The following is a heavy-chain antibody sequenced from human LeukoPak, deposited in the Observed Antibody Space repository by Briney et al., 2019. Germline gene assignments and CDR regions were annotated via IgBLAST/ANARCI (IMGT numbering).Heavy chain of an antibody. D-gene: IGHD2-21*02. CDR1: GGSISSSSYY. J-gene: IGHJ4*02. CDR2: IYYSGST. V-gene: IGHV4-39*01. Sequence: SATLSLTCTVSGGSISSSSYYWGWIRQPPGKGLEWIGGIYYSGSTYYNPSLKRRVTISVDTSKNQFSLKLSSVTAADTAVYYCAAVVVTSMTFDYWGQRTLVTVSS. CDR3: AAVVVTSMTFDY.